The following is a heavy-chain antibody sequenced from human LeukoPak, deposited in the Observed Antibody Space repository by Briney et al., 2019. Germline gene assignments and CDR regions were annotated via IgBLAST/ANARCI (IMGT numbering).Heavy chain of an antibody. V-gene: IGHV3-9*01. CDR1: GFTFDDYA. CDR2: ISWNSGSI. D-gene: IGHD4-23*01. J-gene: IGHJ4*02. CDR3: ARRRISYGGYDV. Sequence: GGSLRLSCAASGFTFDDYAMYWVRQAPGKGLEWVSGISWNSGSIGYADSVKGRFTISRDNAKSSLYLQMNSLRAEDTAVYYCARRRISYGGYDVWGQGILVTVSS.